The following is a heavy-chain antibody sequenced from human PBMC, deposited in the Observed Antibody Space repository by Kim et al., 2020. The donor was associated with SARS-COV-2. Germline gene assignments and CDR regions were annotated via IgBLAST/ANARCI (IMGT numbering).Heavy chain of an antibody. CDR3: KREIGGYNYLQVFDF. D-gene: IGHD5-12*01. CDR1: GFSFSQYG. J-gene: IGHJ3*01. CDR2: IWYYGGRK. V-gene: IGHV3-33*01. Sequence: GGSLRLSCAASGFSFSQYGMHWVRQAPGKGLEWVAVIWYYGGRKYYGDSVQGRFTISRDNANNTLYLEMSSVRVEDTAVYYCKREIGGYNYLQVFDFWGQGTRVTVSS.